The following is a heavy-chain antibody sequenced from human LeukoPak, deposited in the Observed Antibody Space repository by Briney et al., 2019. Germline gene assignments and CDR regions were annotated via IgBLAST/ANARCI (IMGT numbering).Heavy chain of an antibody. V-gene: IGHV3-23*01. J-gene: IGHJ3*02. CDR1: GFTFSSYP. Sequence: GGSLRLSCAASGFTFSSYPMNWVRQSPERGLEWVSAISGTGGSTSYADSLKGWFTISRDNSRNTLYLQMSSLTAEDTAVYYCAKECGRDYDDRAFDIWGRGTMVTVSS. CDR2: ISGTGGST. D-gene: IGHD3-22*01. CDR3: AKECGRDYDDRAFDI.